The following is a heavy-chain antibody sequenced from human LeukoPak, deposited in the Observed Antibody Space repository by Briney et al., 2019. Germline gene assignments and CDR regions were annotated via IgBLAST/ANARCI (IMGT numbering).Heavy chain of an antibody. Sequence: SETLSLTCAAYGGSFNGYYWSWIRQPPGKGLEWIGEINHSGSTNYNPSLKSRVTISVDTSKNQFSLQLFSVTAADTAVYNCARQSRGAAAGNDYWGQGTLVTVSS. CDR2: INHSGST. J-gene: IGHJ4*02. CDR3: ARQSRGAAAGNDY. V-gene: IGHV4-34*01. D-gene: IGHD6-13*01. CDR1: GGSFNGYY.